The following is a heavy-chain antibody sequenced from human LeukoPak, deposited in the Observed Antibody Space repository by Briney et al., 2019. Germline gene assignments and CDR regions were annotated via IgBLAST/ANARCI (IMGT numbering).Heavy chain of an antibody. V-gene: IGHV4-39*07. Sequence: PSESLSLTCTVSGGSISSSRYCWGWLRQPPGKGLEWFGSIYDSGSTYYNPSLKSRVSISVDTSKNQFSLKLSSVTAADTAVYYCARAGLRYSSSWYPKNIPDFDYWGQGTLVTVSS. CDR2: IYDSGST. CDR1: GGSISSSRYC. J-gene: IGHJ4*02. D-gene: IGHD6-13*01. CDR3: ARAGLRYSSSWYPKNIPDFDY.